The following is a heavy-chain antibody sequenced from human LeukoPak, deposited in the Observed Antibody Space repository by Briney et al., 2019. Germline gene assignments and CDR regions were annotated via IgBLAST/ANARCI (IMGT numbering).Heavy chain of an antibody. CDR3: AKLGGNSGFY. CDR1: GFTFSSYA. J-gene: IGHJ4*02. CDR2: ISGSGGST. Sequence: GGALRLSCAASGFTFSSYAMSWVGQAPGKGVEGVSAISGSGGSTYYADSVKGRFTISRDNSKNTLYLQMNSLRAEDTAVYYCAKLGGNSGFYWGQGTLVTVSS. V-gene: IGHV3-23*01. D-gene: IGHD4-23*01.